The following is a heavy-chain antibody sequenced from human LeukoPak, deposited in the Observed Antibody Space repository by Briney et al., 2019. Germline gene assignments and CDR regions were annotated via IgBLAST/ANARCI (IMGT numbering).Heavy chain of an antibody. J-gene: IGHJ4*02. V-gene: IGHV1-18*01. CDR1: GYTFTSYG. CDR3: ARDYFNSAISMDYFDY. CDR2: ISAYNGNT. Sequence: ASVKVSCKASGYTFTSYGISWVRQAPGQGLEWMGWISAYNGNTNYAQKVQGRVTMTTDTSTSTAYMELRSLRSDDTAVYYCARDYFNSAISMDYFDYWGQGTLVTVSS. D-gene: IGHD4-23*01.